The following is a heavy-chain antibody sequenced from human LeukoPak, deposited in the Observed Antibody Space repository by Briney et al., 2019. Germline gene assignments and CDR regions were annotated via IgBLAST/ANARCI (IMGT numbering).Heavy chain of an antibody. D-gene: IGHD2-15*01. Sequence: ASVKVSCKASGYTFTGYCMHWVRQAPGQGLEWMGWINPNSGGTNYAQKFQGRVTMTRDTSISTAYMELSRLRSDDTAVYYCARYYCSGGSCLLDYWGQGTLVTVSS. J-gene: IGHJ4*02. CDR3: ARYYCSGGSCLLDY. V-gene: IGHV1-2*02. CDR1: GYTFTGYC. CDR2: INPNSGGT.